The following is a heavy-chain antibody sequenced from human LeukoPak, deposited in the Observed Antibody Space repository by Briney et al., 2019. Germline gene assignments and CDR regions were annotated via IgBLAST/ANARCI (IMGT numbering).Heavy chain of an antibody. CDR3: ARDSPDGYSHGHYYYNMDV. V-gene: IGHV3-11*01. D-gene: IGHD5-18*01. CDR1: GFTFSDYY. J-gene: IGHJ6*03. CDR2: ISSSGSTI. Sequence: GGSLRLSCAASGFTFSDYYMSWIRQAPGKGLEWVSYISSSGSTIYYPDSVKGRFTISRDNAKNSLYLQMNSLRAEDTAVYYCARDSPDGYSHGHYYYNMDVWGKGTTVTVS.